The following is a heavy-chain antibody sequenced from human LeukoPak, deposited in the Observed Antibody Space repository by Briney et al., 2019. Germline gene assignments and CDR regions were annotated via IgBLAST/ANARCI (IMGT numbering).Heavy chain of an antibody. D-gene: IGHD4-17*01. CDR3: ATNYGDYGYYYYYIDV. CDR2: ISSSGSTI. V-gene: IGHV3-48*03. J-gene: IGHJ6*03. CDR1: GFTFSSYE. Sequence: GGSLGLSCAASGFTFSSYEMNWVRQAPGKGLEWVSYISSSGSTIYYADSVKGRFTISRDNAKNSLYLQMNSLRAEDTAVYYCATNYGDYGYYYYYIDVWGKGTTVTVSS.